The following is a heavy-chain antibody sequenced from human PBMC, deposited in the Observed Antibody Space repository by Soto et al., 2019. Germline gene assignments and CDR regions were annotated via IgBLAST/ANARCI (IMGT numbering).Heavy chain of an antibody. CDR3: VHAIKGSGSYYKGYFFDS. CDR2: IYWDGDK. D-gene: IGHD3-10*01. J-gene: IGHJ4*02. CDR1: GFTLNTSGVR. Sequence: QITLEESGPTLLKPTQTLTLTCTFSGFTLNTSGVRVDWIRQPPGKALEWLALIYWDGDKRYSPSLKSRLTLTKDTSTTQGVLSLPHMDPADTATSYCVHAIKGSGSYYKGYFFDSWGQGTLVTVSS. V-gene: IGHV2-5*02.